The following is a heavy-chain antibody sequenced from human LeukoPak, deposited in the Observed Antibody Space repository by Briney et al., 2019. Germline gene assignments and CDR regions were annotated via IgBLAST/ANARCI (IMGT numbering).Heavy chain of an antibody. CDR2: ISSSGSTI. J-gene: IGHJ4*02. V-gene: IGHV3-48*03. Sequence: PGGSLRLSCAASGFTFSSYEMNWVRQAPGKGLEWVSYISSSGSTIYYADSVKGRFTISRDNAKNSLYLQMNSLRAEDTAIYYCARERAATSDYWGQGTLVTVSS. CDR3: ARERAATSDY. CDR1: GFTFSSYE.